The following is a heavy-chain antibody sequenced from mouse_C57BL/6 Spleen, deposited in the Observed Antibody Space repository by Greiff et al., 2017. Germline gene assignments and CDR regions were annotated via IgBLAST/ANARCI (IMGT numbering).Heavy chain of an antibody. CDR2: INPSNGGT. CDR1: GYTFTSYW. Sequence: QVQLQQPGTELVKPGASVKLSCKASGYTFTSYWMHWVKQRPGQGLEWIGNINPSNGGTNYNEKFQSKATLTVDKSSSTAYMQHSSLSSEYAAVYYWARNSTFAYRGQGTLDTVSA. CDR3: ARNSTFAY. J-gene: IGHJ3*01. V-gene: IGHV1-53*01.